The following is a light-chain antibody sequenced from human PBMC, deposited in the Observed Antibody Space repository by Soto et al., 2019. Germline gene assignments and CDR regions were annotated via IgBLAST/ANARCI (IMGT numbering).Light chain of an antibody. CDR1: QSVSSSY. CDR3: QQYGSSPWT. V-gene: IGKV3-20*01. J-gene: IGKJ1*01. CDR2: GVS. Sequence: EIVLTQSPGTLSLSPGERATLSCRASQSVSSSYFAWYQQTPGQAPRLLIYGVSNRATGIPDRFSGSGSGTDFTLTISRLEPEDFAVYYCQQYGSSPWTFGQGTKVESK.